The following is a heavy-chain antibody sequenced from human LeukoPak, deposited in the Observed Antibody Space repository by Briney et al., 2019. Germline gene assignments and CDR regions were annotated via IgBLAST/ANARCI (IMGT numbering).Heavy chain of an antibody. CDR1: GFTFSSYW. J-gene: IGHJ6*03. V-gene: IGHV3-7*01. Sequence: GGSLRLSCAASGFTFSSYWMSWVRQAPGKGLEWVANIKQDGSEKYYVDSVKGRFTISRDNAKNSLYLQMNSLRAEDTAVYYCARGGRTGQLEYYYYYMDVWGKGTTVTVSS. D-gene: IGHD6-13*01. CDR3: ARGGRTGQLEYYYYYMDV. CDR2: IKQDGSEK.